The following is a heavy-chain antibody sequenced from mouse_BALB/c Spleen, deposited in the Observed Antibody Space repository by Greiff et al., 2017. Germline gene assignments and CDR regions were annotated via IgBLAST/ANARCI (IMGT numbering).Heavy chain of an antibody. CDR2: INPDSSTI. Sequence: EVKLVESGGGLVQPGGSLKLSCAASGFDFSRYWMSWVRQAPGKGLEWIGEINPDSSTINYTPSLKDKFIISRDNAKNTLYLQMSKVRSEDTALYYCARLPYGNYVGYAMDYWGQGTSVTVSS. J-gene: IGHJ4*01. D-gene: IGHD2-1*01. CDR3: ARLPYGNYVGYAMDY. V-gene: IGHV4-1*02. CDR1: GFDFSRYW.